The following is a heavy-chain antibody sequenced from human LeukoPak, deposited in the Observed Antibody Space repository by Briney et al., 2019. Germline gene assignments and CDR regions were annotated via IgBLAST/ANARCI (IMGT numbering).Heavy chain of an antibody. CDR2: INPRGGST. D-gene: IGHD6-25*01. CDR1: GYTFTSYY. CDR3: ARVGVTAATADY. V-gene: IGHV1-46*01. J-gene: IGHJ4*02. Sequence: ASVKVSCKASGYTFTSYYMHWMRQAPGQGPEWMGIINPRGGSTDYSQKFQDRVTMSSDTSTSTVYMELSSLRSEDTAVYFCARVGVTAATADYWGPGTLVTVSS.